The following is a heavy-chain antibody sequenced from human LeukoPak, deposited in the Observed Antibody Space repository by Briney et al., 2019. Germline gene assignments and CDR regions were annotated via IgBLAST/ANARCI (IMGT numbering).Heavy chain of an antibody. CDR3: ARLAVAGNWFDP. J-gene: IGHJ5*02. D-gene: IGHD6-19*01. CDR1: GFTFSSYA. Sequence: PGGSLRLSCAASGFTFSSYAMSWVRQAPGKGLEWVSAISGSGGSTYYADSVKGRFTISRDNAKNSLYLQMNSLRAEDTAVYYCARLAVAGNWFDPWGQGTLVTVSS. CDR2: ISGSGGST. V-gene: IGHV3-23*01.